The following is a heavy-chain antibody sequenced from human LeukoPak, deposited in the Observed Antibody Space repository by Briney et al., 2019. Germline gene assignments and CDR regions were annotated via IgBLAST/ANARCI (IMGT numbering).Heavy chain of an antibody. CDR3: ARLYWNLHYFDY. CDR1: GGSTSSYD. Sequence: SETLSVTCTVSGGSTSSYDWSWIRQPQGKRLQWIGYIHTSGSTNYYPSLKSRGTISLDTSKKQFSLKLGSVTAADTAVYYCARLYWNLHYFDYWGQGALVTVSS. D-gene: IGHD1-1*01. CDR2: IHTSGST. V-gene: IGHV4-4*09. J-gene: IGHJ4*02.